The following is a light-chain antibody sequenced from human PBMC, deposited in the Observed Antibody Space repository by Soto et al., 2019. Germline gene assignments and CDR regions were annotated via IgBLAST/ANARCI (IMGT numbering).Light chain of an antibody. CDR2: SAS. CDR3: QQSYKTPLT. V-gene: IGKV1-39*01. J-gene: IGKJ1*01. Sequence: DIQMTQSPSSLSASIGDRVTITCRASQSISGYLNWYQQELGKAPKLLMYSASNLQSGVPSRFSGGGSGTDFPLTISSLHPEDFATYYCQQSYKTPLTFGQGTKVEIK. CDR1: QSISGY.